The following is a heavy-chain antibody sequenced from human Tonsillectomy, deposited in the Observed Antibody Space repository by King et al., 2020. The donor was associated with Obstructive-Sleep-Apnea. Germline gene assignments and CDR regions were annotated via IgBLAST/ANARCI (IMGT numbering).Heavy chain of an antibody. V-gene: IGHV1-24*01. CDR3: ATRGIYCSGGSCYYRNWFDP. CDR1: GYTLTELS. Sequence: VQLVQSGAEVKKPGASVKVSCKVSGYTLTELSMHWVRQAPGKGLEWMGGFDPEDGETIYAQKFQGRVTMTEDTSTDTAYRELSSLRSEDTAGDYWATRGIYCSGGSCYYRNWFDPWGQGTLVTVSS. J-gene: IGHJ5*02. D-gene: IGHD2-15*01. CDR2: FDPEDGET.